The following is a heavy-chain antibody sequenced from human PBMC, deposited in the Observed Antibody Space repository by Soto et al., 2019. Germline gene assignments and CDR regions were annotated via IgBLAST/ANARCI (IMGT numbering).Heavy chain of an antibody. V-gene: IGHV1-69*01. CDR2: IIPIFGTA. J-gene: IGHJ5*02. D-gene: IGHD5-18*01. CDR3: ARYTRDTAMVTRWFDP. Sequence: QVQLVQSGAEVKKPGSSVKVSCKASGGTFSSYAISWVRQAPGQGLEWMGGIIPIFGTANYAQKFQGRVTITADESTTTAYMELSSLRAEDTAVYYCARYTRDTAMVTRWFDPWGQGTLVTVSS. CDR1: GGTFSSYA.